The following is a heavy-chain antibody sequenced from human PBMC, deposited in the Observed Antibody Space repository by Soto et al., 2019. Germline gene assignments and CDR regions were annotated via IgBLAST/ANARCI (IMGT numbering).Heavy chain of an antibody. V-gene: IGHV3-7*01. Sequence: PGGSLRLSCAASGFTFSSYWMSWVRQAPGKGLEWVANIKQDGSEKYYVDSVKGRFTISRDNAKNSLYLQMNSLRAEDTAVYYCARARGIAAAGNSIRFDPWGQGTLVTVSS. CDR1: GFTFSSYW. D-gene: IGHD6-13*01. CDR3: ARARGIAAAGNSIRFDP. CDR2: IKQDGSEK. J-gene: IGHJ5*02.